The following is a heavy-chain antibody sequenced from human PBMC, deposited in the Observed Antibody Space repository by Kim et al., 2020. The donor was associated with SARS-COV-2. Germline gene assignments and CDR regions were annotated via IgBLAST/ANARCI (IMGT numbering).Heavy chain of an antibody. CDR3: ARYSSWSYYYYYGMDV. D-gene: IGHD6-13*01. V-gene: IGHV4-34*01. Sequence: PSLKGRVTISVDTSKNQFSLTLSAVTAADTAVYYCARYSSWSYYYYYGMDVWGQGTTVTVSS. J-gene: IGHJ6*02.